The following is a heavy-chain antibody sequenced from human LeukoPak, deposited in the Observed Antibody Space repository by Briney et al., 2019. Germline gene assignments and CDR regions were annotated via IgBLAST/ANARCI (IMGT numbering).Heavy chain of an antibody. Sequence: GGSLRLSCAASGFTSSSYGMHWVRQAPGKGLEWVAVISYDGSNKYYADSVKGRFTISRDNSKNTLYLQMNSLRAEDTAVYYCAKTVRYFDWLLSPFDYWGQGTLVTVSS. CDR2: ISYDGSNK. V-gene: IGHV3-30*18. D-gene: IGHD3-9*01. J-gene: IGHJ4*02. CDR3: AKTVRYFDWLLSPFDY. CDR1: GFTSSSYG.